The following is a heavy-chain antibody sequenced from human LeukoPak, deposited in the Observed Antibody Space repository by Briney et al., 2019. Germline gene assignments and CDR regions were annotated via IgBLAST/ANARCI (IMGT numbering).Heavy chain of an antibody. Sequence: SETLSLTCTVSGGSISSYYWNWIRQPPGKGLKWIGYIYYTGSTNYNPSLKSRVTISVDTSKNQFSLKLSSVTAADTAVYYCARVRDGYNYGYYYYYMDVWGKGTTVTISS. CDR2: IYYTGST. CDR1: GGSISSYY. CDR3: ARVRDGYNYGYYYYYMDV. D-gene: IGHD5-24*01. V-gene: IGHV4-59*01. J-gene: IGHJ6*03.